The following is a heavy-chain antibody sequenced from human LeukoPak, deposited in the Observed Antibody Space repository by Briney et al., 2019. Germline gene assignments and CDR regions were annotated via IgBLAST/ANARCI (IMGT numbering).Heavy chain of an antibody. D-gene: IGHD6-19*01. V-gene: IGHV3-23*01. Sequence: GGSLRLSCAASGFTFSSYGMSWVRQAPGKGLEWVSAISGSGGSTYYADSVKGRFTISRDNSKNTLYPQMNSLRAEDTAVYYCAKDNAYSSGWLYYFDYWGQGTLVTVSS. J-gene: IGHJ4*02. CDR3: AKDNAYSSGWLYYFDY. CDR1: GFTFSSYG. CDR2: ISGSGGST.